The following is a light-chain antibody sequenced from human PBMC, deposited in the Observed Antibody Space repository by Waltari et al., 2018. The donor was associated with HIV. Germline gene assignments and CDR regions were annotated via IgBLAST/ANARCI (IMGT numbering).Light chain of an antibody. CDR3: LLSYGGVRV. J-gene: IGLJ2*01. V-gene: IGLV7-46*01. Sequence: VVTHEPSLTVSPGDTVTLPCPSFSGGVARSHFPYWFQLKPGQPPRTLIYDSEKRHPLTSGRFSGSLAGGRAILTLSGALPEDEAEYFCLLSYGGVRVFGGGTNLTV. CDR1: SGGVARSHF. CDR2: DSE.